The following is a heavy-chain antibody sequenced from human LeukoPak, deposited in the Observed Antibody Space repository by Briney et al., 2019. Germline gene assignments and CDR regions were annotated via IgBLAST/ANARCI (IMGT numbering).Heavy chain of an antibody. J-gene: IGHJ5*02. V-gene: IGHV3-7*01. CDR2: IKQDGSEK. CDR1: GFTFNTYW. D-gene: IGHD6-19*01. Sequence: GGSLRLSCAASGFTFNTYWMSWVRQAPGKGLEWVANIKQDGSEKYYLDSLEGRFTISRDNAKNSVYLQINRLRAEDSAVYYCARRGTIAVPVFWFDPWGQGTLVIVSS. CDR3: ARRGTIAVPVFWFDP.